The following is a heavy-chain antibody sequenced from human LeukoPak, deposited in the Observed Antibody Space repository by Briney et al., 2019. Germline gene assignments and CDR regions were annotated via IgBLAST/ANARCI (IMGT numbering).Heavy chain of an antibody. J-gene: IGHJ4*02. CDR2: INPSGGT. V-gene: IGHV4-34*01. D-gene: IGHD3-10*01. Sequence: SETLSLTCAVYGGSFSGYYWSWIRQSPGMGLEWIGEINPSGGTNYNSSLKSRVTISVDTSKNQFSLKLTSVTAADTAVYYCTRGRRDSKSYYKYWGQGTLVTVSS. CDR1: GGSFSGYY. CDR3: TRGRRDSKSYYKY.